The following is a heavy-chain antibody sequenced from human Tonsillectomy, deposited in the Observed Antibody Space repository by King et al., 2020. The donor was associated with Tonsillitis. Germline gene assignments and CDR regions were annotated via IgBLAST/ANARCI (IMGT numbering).Heavy chain of an antibody. D-gene: IGHD6-19*01. V-gene: IGHV3-23*04. CDR3: AKDNSRIAVAGPDFDY. CDR2: ISGSGGST. CDR1: GFTFSSYA. Sequence: QLVQSGGGLVQPGGSLRLSCAASGFTFSSYAMSWVRQAPGKGLEWVSAISGSGGSTYYADSVKGRFTNSRDNSKNTLYLQMNSLRAEDTAVYYCAKDNSRIAVAGPDFDYWGQGTLVTVSS. J-gene: IGHJ4*02.